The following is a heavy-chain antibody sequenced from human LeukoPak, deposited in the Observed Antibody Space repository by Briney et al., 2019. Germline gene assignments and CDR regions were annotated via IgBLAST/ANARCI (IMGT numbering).Heavy chain of an antibody. CDR2: IYSGGST. Sequence: RGSLRLSCAASGFTVSSNYMSWVRQAPGKGLEWVSVIYSGGSTYYADSVKGRFTISRDNSKNTLYLQMNSLRAEDTAVYYCARDHARDSSGYYYVDYWGQGTLVTVSS. CDR1: GFTVSSNY. D-gene: IGHD3-22*01. J-gene: IGHJ4*02. V-gene: IGHV3-66*01. CDR3: ARDHARDSSGYYYVDY.